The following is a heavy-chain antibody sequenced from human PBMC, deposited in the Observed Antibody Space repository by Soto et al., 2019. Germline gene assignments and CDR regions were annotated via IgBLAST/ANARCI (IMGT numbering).Heavy chain of an antibody. CDR3: AYRLYAGWLTGSYYDY. J-gene: IGHJ4*02. Sequence: QITLKESGPTLVKPTQTLTLTCTFSGFSLSTSGAGVRWIRQPPPKALEWLAVVYWDDDKRYSPSLKSRLTITKDTSKNQVVLKMTNMDPVDTATYYCAYRLYAGWLTGSYYDYWGPGTLVTVSS. D-gene: IGHD7-27*01. V-gene: IGHV2-5*02. CDR1: GFSLSTSGAG. CDR2: VYWDDDK.